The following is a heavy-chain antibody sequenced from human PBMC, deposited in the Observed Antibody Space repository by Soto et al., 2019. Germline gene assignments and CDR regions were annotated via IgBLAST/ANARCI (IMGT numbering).Heavy chain of an antibody. Sequence: GGSLRLSCAASGFTFSRYWMHWVRQAPGKGLVWVSRINSDGSSTSHADSVKGRFTISRDNAKNTLYLQMNSLRAEDTAVYYFACGSNYRYDLPISGQGTLV. J-gene: IGHJ3*02. D-gene: IGHD1-26*01. CDR3: ACGSNYRYDLPI. V-gene: IGHV3-74*01. CDR1: GFTFSRYW. CDR2: INSDGSST.